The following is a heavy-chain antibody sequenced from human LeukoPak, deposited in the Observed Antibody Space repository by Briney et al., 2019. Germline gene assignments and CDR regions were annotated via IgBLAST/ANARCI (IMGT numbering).Heavy chain of an antibody. V-gene: IGHV4-31*03. CDR1: GGSISSGGYY. CDR3: ARAGPGYLGYYYMDV. J-gene: IGHJ6*03. D-gene: IGHD2-15*01. CDR2: IYYSGST. Sequence: PSETLSLTCTVSGGSISSGGYYWSWIRQHPGKGLEWIGYIYYSGSTYYNPSLKSRVTISVDTSKNQFSLKLSSVTAADTAVYYCARAGPGYLGYYYMDVWGKGTTVTSP.